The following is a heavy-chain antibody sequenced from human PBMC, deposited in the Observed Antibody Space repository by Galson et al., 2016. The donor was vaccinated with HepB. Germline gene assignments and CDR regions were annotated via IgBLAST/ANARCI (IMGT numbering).Heavy chain of an antibody. CDR1: GFTFSSYS. Sequence: SLRLSCAASGFTFSSYSMNWVRQAPGKGLEWVSSISSSSSYIYYADSVKGRFTISRDDAKNSLYLQVNSLRAEDKAVYYCASGYSYGYFYYWGQGTLVTVSS. CDR2: ISSSSSYI. J-gene: IGHJ4*02. CDR3: ASGYSYGYFYY. D-gene: IGHD5-18*01. V-gene: IGHV3-21*01.